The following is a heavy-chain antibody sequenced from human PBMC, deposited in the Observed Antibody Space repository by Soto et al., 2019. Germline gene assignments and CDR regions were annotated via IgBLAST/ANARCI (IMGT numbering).Heavy chain of an antibody. V-gene: IGHV4-59*01. CDR1: GGSISSYY. CDR2: IYYSGST. D-gene: IGHD3-3*01. CDR3: ARGFPSQSGFDY. J-gene: IGHJ4*02. Sequence: LSLTWTVSGGSISSYYWSWIRQPPGKGLEWIGYIYYSGSTNYNPSLKSRVTISVDTSKNQFSLKLSSVTAADTAVYYCARGFPSQSGFDYWGQGTLVTVSS.